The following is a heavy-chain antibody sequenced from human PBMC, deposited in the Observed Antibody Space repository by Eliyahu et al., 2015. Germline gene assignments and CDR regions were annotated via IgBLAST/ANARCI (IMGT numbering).Heavy chain of an antibody. Sequence: QVQLQQXGAGLLKPSEXLSLTXAVYGXSFSGYYWXWXRQPPGKGLEWIGEINHSGRTNYNPSLKSRVTISVXTSKNQFSLKLSSVTAADTAVYYCARVPSYSYGIFDYWGQGTLVTVSS. V-gene: IGHV4-34*01. D-gene: IGHD5-18*01. CDR1: GXSFSGYY. J-gene: IGHJ4*02. CDR2: INHSGRT. CDR3: ARVPSYSYGIFDY.